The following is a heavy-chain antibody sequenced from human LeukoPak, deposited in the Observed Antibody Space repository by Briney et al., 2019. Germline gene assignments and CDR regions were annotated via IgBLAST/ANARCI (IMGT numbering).Heavy chain of an antibody. CDR2: IWFDGTEK. Sequence: GGSLRLSCAASAFTFSGYAIHWVRQAPGKGLEWVAIIWFDGTEKHYADSVKGRFTISRDNARNTAYLQMDTLRAEDTAMYYCAREIVMTGFFSYYGLDLWGQGTTVTVS. CDR3: AREIVMTGFFSYYGLDL. V-gene: IGHV3-33*01. J-gene: IGHJ6*02. CDR1: AFTFSGYA. D-gene: IGHD3-9*01.